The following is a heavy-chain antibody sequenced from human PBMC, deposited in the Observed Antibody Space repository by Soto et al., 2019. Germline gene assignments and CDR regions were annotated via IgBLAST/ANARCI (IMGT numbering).Heavy chain of an antibody. CDR2: IYYSGET. J-gene: IGHJ6*02. CDR3: ARDQGGEFRKGSGIDV. Sequence: QVQLQESGPGLVKPSETLSLTCTVSGDSISRYYWSWIRLSPGKGLEWIGYIYYSGETNYNPSVKSRVTISVDRTKNQFSLKLSSVTAADTAVYYCARDQGGEFRKGSGIDVWGQGTTVTVSS. CDR1: GDSISRYY. V-gene: IGHV4-59*01. D-gene: IGHD3-10*01.